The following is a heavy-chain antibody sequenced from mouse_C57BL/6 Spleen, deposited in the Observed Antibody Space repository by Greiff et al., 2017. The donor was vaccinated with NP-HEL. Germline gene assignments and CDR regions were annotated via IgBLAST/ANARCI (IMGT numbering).Heavy chain of an antibody. Sequence: EVQLVESGPELVKPGASVKIPCKASGYTFTDYNMDWVKQSHGKSLEWIGDINPNNGGTIYNQKFKGKATLTVDKSSSTAYMELRSLTSEDTAVYYCASYGGLAWFAYWGQGTLVTVSA. D-gene: IGHD1-1*02. CDR2: INPNNGGT. CDR3: ASYGGLAWFAY. CDR1: GYTFTDYN. J-gene: IGHJ3*01. V-gene: IGHV1-18*01.